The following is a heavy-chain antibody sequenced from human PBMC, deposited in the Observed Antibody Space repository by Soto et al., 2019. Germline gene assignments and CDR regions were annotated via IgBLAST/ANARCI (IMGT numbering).Heavy chain of an antibody. Sequence: QVQLQQWGAGLLKPSETLSLTCAVYGGSFSGYYWNGIRQPPGKGLEWIGEINHSGSTNYNPSLKSRVTLSVDTSKNQFSLKLSSLTAADTAVYYCARGWGRIFNYWGQGTLVTVSS. CDR2: INHSGST. V-gene: IGHV4-34*01. D-gene: IGHD7-27*01. J-gene: IGHJ4*02. CDR3: ARGWGRIFNY. CDR1: GGSFSGYY.